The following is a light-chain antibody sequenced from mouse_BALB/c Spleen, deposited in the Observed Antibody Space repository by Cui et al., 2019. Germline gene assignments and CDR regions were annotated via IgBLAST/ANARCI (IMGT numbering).Light chain of an antibody. V-gene: IGKV4-80*01. CDR3: HQWSSYPWT. CDR2: STS. Sequence: QIVLTQSPAIMSASLGEEITLTCSASSSVSYMHWYQQKSGTSPKLLIYSTSNLASEFPSRFSGSGSGTFYSLTISSVEAEDAADYYCHQWSSYPWTFGGGTKLEIK. CDR1: SSVSY. J-gene: IGKJ1*01.